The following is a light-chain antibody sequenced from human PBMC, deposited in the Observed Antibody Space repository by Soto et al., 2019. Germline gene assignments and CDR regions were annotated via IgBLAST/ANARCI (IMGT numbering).Light chain of an antibody. Sequence: DIQMTQSPSSLSASVGDRVTITCRASQSISSSLNWYQLKPGQAPKLLIYAASSLQIGVPSRFSGSGSGTDFTLTISSLQLEDFATYYCHQTYNSPFTFGGGTTV. CDR1: QSISSS. V-gene: IGKV1-39*01. J-gene: IGKJ4*01. CDR2: AAS. CDR3: HQTYNSPFT.